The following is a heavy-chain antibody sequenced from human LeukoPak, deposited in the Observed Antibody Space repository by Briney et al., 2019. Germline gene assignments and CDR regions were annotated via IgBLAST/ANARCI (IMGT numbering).Heavy chain of an antibody. CDR3: AKLSVVVADSDAFDI. V-gene: IGHV3-23*01. D-gene: IGHD2-15*01. J-gene: IGHJ3*02. CDR1: GFTFSSYA. Sequence: PGGSLRLSCAASGFTFSSYAMNWVRQAPGKGLEWVSAIRGSGGDTYYADSVKGRFTISRDNSKNTLYLQMNSLRAEDTAIYYCAKLSVVVADSDAFDIWGQGTMVTVSS. CDR2: IRGSGGDT.